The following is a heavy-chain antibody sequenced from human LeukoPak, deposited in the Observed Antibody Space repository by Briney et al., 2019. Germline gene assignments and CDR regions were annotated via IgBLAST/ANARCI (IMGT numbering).Heavy chain of an antibody. V-gene: IGHV3-23*01. J-gene: IGHJ4*02. Sequence: PGGSLRLSCAASGSTFSSYSMSWVRQAPGKGLEWVSAISNNGGYTYYADSVRGRFTISRDDSKSTLCLQMNSLRAEDTAVYYCAKQLGYCSDGSCYFPYWGQGTLVTVSS. CDR2: ISNNGGYT. CDR3: AKQLGYCSDGSCYFPY. CDR1: GSTFSSYS. D-gene: IGHD2-15*01.